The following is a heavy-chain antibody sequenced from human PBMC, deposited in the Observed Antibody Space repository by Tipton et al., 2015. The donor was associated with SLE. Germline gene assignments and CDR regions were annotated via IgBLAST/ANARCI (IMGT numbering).Heavy chain of an antibody. J-gene: IGHJ4*02. CDR2: INSDGSST. Sequence: GSLRLSCAASGFTFSSYWMHWVRQAPGKGLVWVSRINSDGSSTSYADSVKGRFTISRDNAKNTLYLQMNSLRAEDTAVYYCARAYDSSGYWAGWGQGTLVTVSS. V-gene: IGHV3-74*01. CDR3: ARAYDSSGYWAG. CDR1: GFTFSSYW. D-gene: IGHD3-22*01.